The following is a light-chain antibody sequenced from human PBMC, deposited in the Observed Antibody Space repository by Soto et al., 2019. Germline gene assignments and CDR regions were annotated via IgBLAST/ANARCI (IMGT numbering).Light chain of an antibody. CDR2: DAS. V-gene: IGKV3-15*01. Sequence: EIVMTQSPATLSGSPGERATLSCRASQSVSSNLAWYQQKPGQAPRLLIYDASTRAPGIPARFSGSGSGTEFTLTISSLQSEDFAVYYCQQYSAWWTFGQGTTVEIK. CDR1: QSVSSN. J-gene: IGKJ1*01. CDR3: QQYSAWWT.